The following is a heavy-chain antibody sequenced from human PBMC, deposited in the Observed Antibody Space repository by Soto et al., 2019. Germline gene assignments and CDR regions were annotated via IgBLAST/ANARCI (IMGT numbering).Heavy chain of an antibody. V-gene: IGHV3-7*03. CDR1: GFLFSNYY. J-gene: IGHJ4*02. CDR2: IRQDGSTE. Sequence: PGGSLRLSCEASGFLFSNYYMGWVRQTPGKGLEWVAIIRQDGSTEHYVDSVGGRFTISRDNTKNLLYLQMNSLRADDSAVYFCARVRREMGLYWRRGTLVTVSS. CDR3: ARVRREMGLY. D-gene: IGHD6-6*01.